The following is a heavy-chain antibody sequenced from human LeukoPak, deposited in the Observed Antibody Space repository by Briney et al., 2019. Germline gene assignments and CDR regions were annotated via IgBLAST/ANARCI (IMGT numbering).Heavy chain of an antibody. CDR2: IYYSGSA. CDR1: GGSISTYY. D-gene: IGHD3-10*01. Sequence: PSETLSLTCTVSGGSISTYYWSWIRQPPGKGLEWIGYIYYSGSANYNPSLKSRVTISVDTSKNQFSLKLSSVTAADTAVYYCARSYGSGNYFDYWGQEPWSPSP. V-gene: IGHV4-59*01. J-gene: IGHJ4*01. CDR3: ARSYGSGNYFDY.